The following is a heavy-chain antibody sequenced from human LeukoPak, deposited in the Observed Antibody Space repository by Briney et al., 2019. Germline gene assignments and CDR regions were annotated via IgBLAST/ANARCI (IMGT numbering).Heavy chain of an antibody. J-gene: IGHJ4*02. V-gene: IGHV3-30*03. CDR2: ISYDGSNK. D-gene: IGHD4-17*01. CDR1: GFTFSSYS. CDR3: ARVGGTTVTTLSVLDY. Sequence: GGSLRLSCAASGFTFSSYSMNWVRQAPGKGLEWVAVISYDGSNKYYADSVKGPFTISRDNSKNTLYLQMNSLRAEDTAVYYCARVGGTTVTTLSVLDYWGQGTLVTVSS.